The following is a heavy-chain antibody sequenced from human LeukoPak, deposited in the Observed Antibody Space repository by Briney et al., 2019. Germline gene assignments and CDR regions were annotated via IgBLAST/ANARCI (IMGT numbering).Heavy chain of an antibody. D-gene: IGHD5-18*01. CDR3: ALNSYGGGDAFDI. V-gene: IGHV3-48*01. CDR2: ISSSSSTI. CDR1: GFTFSSYS. J-gene: IGHJ3*02. Sequence: GGSLRLSCAASGFTFSSYSMNWVRQAPGKGLEWGSYISSSSSTIYYADSVKGRFTISGDNAKNSLYLQMNSLRAEDTAVYYCALNSYGGGDAFDIWGQGTMVTVSS.